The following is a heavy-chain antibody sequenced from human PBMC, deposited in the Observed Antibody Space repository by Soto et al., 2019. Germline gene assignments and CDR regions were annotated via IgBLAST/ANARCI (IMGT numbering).Heavy chain of an antibody. Sequence: EVQLVESGGGLVQPGESLRLSCAASGFTFDYYWMHWVRQAPGKGLVWVSRVHSGGTTTTYADSVKGRFTISRDNARNTVSLQMSSLRAADTAIYYCASGDRGGFDLWGHVTMVTVSS. D-gene: IGHD3-10*01. CDR3: ASGDRGGFDL. CDR2: VHSGGTTT. V-gene: IGHV3-74*01. CDR1: GFTFDYYW. J-gene: IGHJ3*01.